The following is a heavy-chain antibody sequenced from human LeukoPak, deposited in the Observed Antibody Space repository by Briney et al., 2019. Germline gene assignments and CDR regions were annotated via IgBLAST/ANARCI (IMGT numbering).Heavy chain of an antibody. V-gene: IGHV3-23*01. J-gene: IGHJ4*02. D-gene: IGHD5-12*01. CDR3: AKDRVATMASFDN. CDR1: GFTFSSYA. CDR2: ISGSGGST. Sequence: GGSLRLSCAASGFTFSSYAMSWVRQAPGKGLEWVSAISGSGGSTYYADSVKGRFTISRDNSRDTLSLQMNSLRAEDTAVYYCAKDRVATMASFDNWGQGTLVTVSS.